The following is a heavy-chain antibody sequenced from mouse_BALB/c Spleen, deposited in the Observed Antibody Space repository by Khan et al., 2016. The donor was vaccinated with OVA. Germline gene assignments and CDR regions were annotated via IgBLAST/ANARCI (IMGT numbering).Heavy chain of an antibody. Sequence: EVELVESGGGFMQPGGSLKLSCATSGFTFTDYYMYWVRQTPEKRLEWVAYISNCGTTTYYPDTVRGRFSISRDNDKNTLYLQMSRLGSDDTAIYFCAREGDGGGLAYWGQGTLVTVSA. CDR3: AREGDGGGLAY. CDR2: ISNCGTTT. D-gene: IGHD1-1*02. J-gene: IGHJ3*01. V-gene: IGHV5-12*02. CDR1: GFTFTDYY.